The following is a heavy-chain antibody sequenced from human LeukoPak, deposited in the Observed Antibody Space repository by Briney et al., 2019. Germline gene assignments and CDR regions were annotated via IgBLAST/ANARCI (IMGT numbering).Heavy chain of an antibody. V-gene: IGHV3-7*05. J-gene: IGHJ4*02. CDR2: IKQVGSEK. Sequence: SGGSLRLSCAASGFMFNTYWMNWVRQAPGKGLEWVANIKQVGSEKYYVDSVKGRFTISRDNAKNSLYLQMNSLRAEDTAVYYCARRHPAGTSLDYWGQGTLVTVFS. CDR1: GFMFNTYW. CDR3: ARRHPAGTSLDY.